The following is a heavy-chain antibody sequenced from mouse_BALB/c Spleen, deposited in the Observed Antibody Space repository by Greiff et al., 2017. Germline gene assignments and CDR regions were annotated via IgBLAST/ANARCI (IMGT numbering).Heavy chain of an antibody. J-gene: IGHJ2*01. CDR3: ACHYYGYGYFDY. V-gene: IGHV1S132*01. CDR1: GYTFTSYW. CDR2: IFPGTGTT. Sequence: QVQLQQSGAELVKPGASVKLSCKTSGYTFTSYWIQWVKQRPGQGLGWIGEIFPGTGTTYYNEKFKGKATLTIDTSSSTAYMQRSSLTSEDSAVYFWACHYYGYGYFDYWGQGTTLTVSS. D-gene: IGHD1-2*01.